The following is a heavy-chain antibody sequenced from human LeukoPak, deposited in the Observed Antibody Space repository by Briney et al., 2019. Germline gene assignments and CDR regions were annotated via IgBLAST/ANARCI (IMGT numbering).Heavy chain of an antibody. Sequence: GESLKISCKGSGYSFTSNWIGWVRQMPGKGLEWMGIIYPDDSDTRYNPSFQGQVTISADKSTSTAYLQWSSLKASDTAIYYCARSPESSGWYGVIYSDYWGQGTLVTVSS. J-gene: IGHJ4*02. CDR3: ARSPESSGWYGVIYSDY. D-gene: IGHD6-19*01. CDR2: IYPDDSDT. CDR1: GYSFTSNW. V-gene: IGHV5-51*01.